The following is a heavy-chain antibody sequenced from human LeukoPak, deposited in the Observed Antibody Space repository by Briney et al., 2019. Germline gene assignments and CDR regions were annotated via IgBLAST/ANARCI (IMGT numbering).Heavy chain of an antibody. J-gene: IGHJ4*02. Sequence: ASVKVSCKASGYTLTGYYMHWVRQATGQGLEWMGWINPNSGGTNYAQKFQGRVTMTRDTSISTAYMELSRLRSDDTAVYYCARGSPPRRNYDSSGYYSYYFDYWGQGTLVTVSS. V-gene: IGHV1-2*02. D-gene: IGHD3-22*01. CDR2: INPNSGGT. CDR1: GYTLTGYY. CDR3: ARGSPPRRNYDSSGYYSYYFDY.